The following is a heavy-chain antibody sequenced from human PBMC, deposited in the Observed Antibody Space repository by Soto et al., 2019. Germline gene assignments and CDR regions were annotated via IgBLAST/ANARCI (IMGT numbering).Heavy chain of an antibody. J-gene: IGHJ4*02. CDR1: GFTVSTYG. D-gene: IGHD2-8*02. V-gene: IGHV3-30*03. CDR2: ISRDGGTK. Sequence: QVQLVESGGGVVQPGRSLRLSCAVSGFTVSTYGMHWVRQAPGKGLEWVAVISRDGGTKYYADSVKGRFTISRDNTRNPLFLEMNSLGGDDMAVYYCTGEVASGYWGQGTLVTVSS. CDR3: TGEVASGY.